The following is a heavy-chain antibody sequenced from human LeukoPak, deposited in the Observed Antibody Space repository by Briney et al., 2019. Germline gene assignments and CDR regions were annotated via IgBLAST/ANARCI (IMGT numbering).Heavy chain of an antibody. J-gene: IGHJ4*02. V-gene: IGHV1-18*01. D-gene: IGHD3-10*01. CDR1: GYTFTSYA. CDR2: ISGYNGKT. Sequence: ASVKVSCKASGYTFTSYAMNWVRQAPGQGLEWMGWISGYNGKTNYAQKLQGRVTMTTDTSTSTAYMELRSLRSDDTAVYYCARDYRDVLLWFGELSKWGQGTLVTVSS. CDR3: ARDYRDVLLWFGELSK.